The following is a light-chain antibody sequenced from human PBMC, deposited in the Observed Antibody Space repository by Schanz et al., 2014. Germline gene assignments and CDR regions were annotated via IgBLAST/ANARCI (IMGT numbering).Light chain of an antibody. Sequence: QSALTQPASVSGSPGQSVTISCTGTSSDVGDYNYVSWYQQHPGKAPKLMIYEVSKRPSGVPDRFSGSKSGNTASLTVSGLQAEDEADYYCSSYAGNNIWVFGGGTKLTVL. J-gene: IGLJ3*02. CDR2: EVS. CDR3: SSYAGNNIWV. CDR1: SSDVGDYNY. V-gene: IGLV2-8*01.